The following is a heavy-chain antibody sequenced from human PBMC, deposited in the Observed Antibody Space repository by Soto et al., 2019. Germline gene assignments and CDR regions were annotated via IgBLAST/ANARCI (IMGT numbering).Heavy chain of an antibody. J-gene: IGHJ3*01. CDR1: GFTFSSYS. CDR3: ARSWDL. V-gene: IGHV3-48*01. CDR2: VSSSGSAI. D-gene: IGHD6-13*01. Sequence: GGSLRLSCAASGFTFSSYSMNWVRQAPGKGLEWISYVSSSGSAIYYADSVKGRFTISRDNAKNSLYLQMDSLRGEDTAIYYCARSWDLWGPGTMVTVSS.